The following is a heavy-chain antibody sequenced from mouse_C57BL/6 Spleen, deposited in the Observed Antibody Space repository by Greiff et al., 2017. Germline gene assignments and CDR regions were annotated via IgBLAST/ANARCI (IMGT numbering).Heavy chain of an antibody. D-gene: IGHD2-2*01. CDR1: GFTFSSYA. Sequence: EVQGVESGGGLVKPGGSLKLSCAASGFTFSSYAMSWVRQTPEKRLEWVATISDGGSYTYYPDNVKGRFTISRDNAKNNLYLQMSHLKSEDTAMYYCASGVTKAWFAYWGQGTLVTVSA. CDR3: ASGVTKAWFAY. V-gene: IGHV5-4*01. CDR2: ISDGGSYT. J-gene: IGHJ3*01.